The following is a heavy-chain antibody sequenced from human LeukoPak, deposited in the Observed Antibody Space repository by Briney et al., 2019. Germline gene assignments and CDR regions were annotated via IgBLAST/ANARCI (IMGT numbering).Heavy chain of an antibody. V-gene: IGHV3-7*05. Sequence: GGSLRLSCEGSGFTCSSYWMSWVRQAPGKGLEWVANIKQDGSEKYYVDSVKGRFTISRDNAKNSLFLQMNSLRADDTAVYYCASGGSYFGYWGQGTLVTVSS. CDR3: ASGGSYFGY. CDR1: GFTCSSYW. J-gene: IGHJ4*02. CDR2: IKQDGSEK.